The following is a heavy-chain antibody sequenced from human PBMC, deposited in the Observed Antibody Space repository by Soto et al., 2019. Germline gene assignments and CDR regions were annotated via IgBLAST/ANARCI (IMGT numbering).Heavy chain of an antibody. J-gene: IGHJ4*02. CDR2: IYNDGTYS. V-gene: IGHV3-74*01. D-gene: IGHD3-10*01. Sequence: GGSLRLSCAASGFIFRMYWMHWVRQSPGKGLVWISRIYNDGTYSDYADSVRGRFTISRDNVNDTLYLQMNNLRAEDSGLYYCTRGPRPISTGTGAYWGQGTQVTVSS. CDR3: TRGPRPISTGTGAY. CDR1: GFIFRMYW.